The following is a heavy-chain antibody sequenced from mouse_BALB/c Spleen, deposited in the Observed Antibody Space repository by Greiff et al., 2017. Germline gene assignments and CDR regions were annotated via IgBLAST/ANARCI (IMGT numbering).Heavy chain of an antibody. D-gene: IGHD1-1*01. CDR3: AFHYYGSSYEVYFDD. CDR2: IDPANGNT. J-gene: IGHJ2*01. Sequence: EVQLQQSGAELVKPGASVKLSCTASGFNIKDTYMHWVKQRPEQGLEWIGRIDPANGNTKYDPKFQGKATITADTSSNTAYLQLSSLTSEDTAVYYCAFHYYGSSYEVYFDDWGQGTTLTVSS. CDR1: GFNIKDTY. V-gene: IGHV14-3*02.